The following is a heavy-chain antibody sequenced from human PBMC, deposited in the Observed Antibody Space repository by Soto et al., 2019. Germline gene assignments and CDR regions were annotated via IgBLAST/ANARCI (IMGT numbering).Heavy chain of an antibody. V-gene: IGHV4-39*01. CDR1: GGSITSSSYY. D-gene: IGHD4-17*01. CDR2: IYYSGMS. CDR3: ARQRTTVVTQAYFDH. Sequence: PSETLDLTCTVSGGSITSSSYYGVGIRQPPGKGLEWIGGIYYSGMSYYNPSLKSRVTMSVDTSKNQFSLTLNSVTAADAAVYYCARQRTTVVTQAYFDHWGQGTLVTVSS. J-gene: IGHJ4*02.